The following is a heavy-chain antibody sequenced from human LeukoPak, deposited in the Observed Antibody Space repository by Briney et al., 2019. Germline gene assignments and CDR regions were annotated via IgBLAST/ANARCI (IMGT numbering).Heavy chain of an antibody. CDR3: ARTPFIRDSSGYYSIPRYFDY. Sequence: GGSLRLSCAASGFTFSSYWMHWVRQAPGKGLVWVSRINSDGSSTNYADSVKGRFTISRDNAKNTLYLQMNSLRAEDTAVYYCARTPFIRDSSGYYSIPRYFDYWGQGTLVTVSS. D-gene: IGHD3-22*01. J-gene: IGHJ4*02. V-gene: IGHV3-74*01. CDR1: GFTFSSYW. CDR2: INSDGSST.